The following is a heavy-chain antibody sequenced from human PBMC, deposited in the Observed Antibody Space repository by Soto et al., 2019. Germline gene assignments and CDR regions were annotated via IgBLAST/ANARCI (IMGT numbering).Heavy chain of an antibody. D-gene: IGHD3-10*01. J-gene: IGHJ6*02. V-gene: IGHV1-69*13. CDR1: GGTFSSYA. Sequence: SVKVSCKASGGTFSSYAISWVRQAPGQGLEWMGGIIPIFGTANYAQKFQGRVTITADESTSTAYMELSSLRSEDTAVYYCARPYYGGSGSYYNYYYGMDVWGQGTTVTV. CDR3: ARPYYGGSGSYYNYYYGMDV. CDR2: IIPIFGTA.